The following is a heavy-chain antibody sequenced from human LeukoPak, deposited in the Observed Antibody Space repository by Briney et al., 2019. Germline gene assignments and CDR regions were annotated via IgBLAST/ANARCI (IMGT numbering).Heavy chain of an antibody. Sequence: GGSLRLSCAASGFTFDDYAMTWVRQAPGKGLEWVSGISDSGGSTSYADSVRGRFTISRDNSKNTLYLQMNSLRGEDTALYSCAKRGYGTGTYYAFDVWGQGTMVTVSS. CDR2: ISDSGGST. CDR1: GFTFDDYA. CDR3: AKRGYGTGTYYAFDV. D-gene: IGHD1-26*01. V-gene: IGHV3-23*01. J-gene: IGHJ3*01.